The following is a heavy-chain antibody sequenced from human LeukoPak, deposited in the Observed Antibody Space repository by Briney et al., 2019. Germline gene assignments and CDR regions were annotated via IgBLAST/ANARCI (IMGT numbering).Heavy chain of an antibody. CDR1: GGSFSGYH. D-gene: IGHD1-26*01. V-gene: IGHV4-34*01. Sequence: SETLSLTCDVYGGSFSGYHWSWIRQPPGKGLEWIGEINHSGSTNYNPSLKSRVTISVDTSKNQFSLKLSSVTAADTAVYYCARGLVGATAGYWGQGTLVTVSS. CDR2: INHSGST. CDR3: ARGLVGATAGY. J-gene: IGHJ4*02.